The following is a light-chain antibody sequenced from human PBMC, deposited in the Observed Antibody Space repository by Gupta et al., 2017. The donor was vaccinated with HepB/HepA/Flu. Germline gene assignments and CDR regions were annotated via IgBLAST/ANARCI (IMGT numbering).Light chain of an antibody. CDR3: RQSLQTPLT. CDR1: QSLLHSNGYNY. J-gene: IGKJ4*01. CDR2: LGS. V-gene: IGKV2-28*01. Sequence: DIVMTQSPLSLPVTPGEPASLSCRSSQSLLHSNGYNYLDWYLQKPGQSPQLLIYLGSNRASGVPDRFSGSGSGTEFTLKISRVEAEDVGVYYCRQSLQTPLTFGGGTKVELK.